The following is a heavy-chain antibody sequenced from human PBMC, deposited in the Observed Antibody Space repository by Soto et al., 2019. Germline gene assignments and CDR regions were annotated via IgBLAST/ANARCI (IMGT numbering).Heavy chain of an antibody. CDR2: ISYDGSNK. Sequence: PGGSLRLSCAASGFTFSSYAMHWVRQAPGKGLEWVAVISYDGSNKYYADSVKGRFTISRDNSKNTLYLQMNSLRAEDTAVYYCARDGDFWTGYYMSIRYSFDCWGQGTLVNVSS. J-gene: IGHJ4*02. D-gene: IGHD3-3*01. CDR1: GFTFSSYA. V-gene: IGHV3-30-3*01. CDR3: ARDGDFWTGYYMSIRYSFDC.